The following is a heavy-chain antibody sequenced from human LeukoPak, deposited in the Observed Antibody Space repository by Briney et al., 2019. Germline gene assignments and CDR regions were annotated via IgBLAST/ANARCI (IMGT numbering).Heavy chain of an antibody. D-gene: IGHD6-19*01. J-gene: IGHJ4*02. CDR2: IYCNGNT. CDR3: ARADGSSGWYDY. V-gene: IGHV4-59*01. Sequence: SETLSLTCSVSDGSINSYYWNWIRRPPGKGLEWIGYIYCNGNTNYSPSLKSRVTMSVDTSKNLFSLKLSSMTAADTAVYYCARADGSSGWYDYWGQGTLVTVSS. CDR1: DGSINSYY.